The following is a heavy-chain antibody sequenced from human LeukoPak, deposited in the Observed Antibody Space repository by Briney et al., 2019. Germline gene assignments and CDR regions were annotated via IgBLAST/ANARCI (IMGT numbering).Heavy chain of an antibody. CDR2: IYDSGST. J-gene: IGHJ4*02. D-gene: IGHD6-6*01. V-gene: IGHV4-31*11. CDR3: ARGRSSDY. CDR1: GGSFSGYY. Sequence: RPSETLSLTCAVYGGSFSGYYWSWIRQHPGKGLEWIGYIYDSGSTYYNPSLKSRVTISVDTSKNQFSLKLSSVTAADTAVYYCARGRSSDYWGQGTLVTVSS.